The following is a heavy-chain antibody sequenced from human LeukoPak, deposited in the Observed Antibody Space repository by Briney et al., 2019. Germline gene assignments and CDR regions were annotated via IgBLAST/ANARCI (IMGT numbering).Heavy chain of an antibody. Sequence: GRSLRLSCAASGFSFDDHGMHWVRQAPGKGLEYVSAISSNGGSTYYANSVKGRFTISRDNAKNSLYLQMNSLRAEDTAVYYCAELGITMIGGVWGKGTTVTISS. D-gene: IGHD3-10*02. CDR2: ISSNGGST. J-gene: IGHJ6*04. V-gene: IGHV3-64*01. CDR3: AELGITMIGGV. CDR1: GFSFDDHG.